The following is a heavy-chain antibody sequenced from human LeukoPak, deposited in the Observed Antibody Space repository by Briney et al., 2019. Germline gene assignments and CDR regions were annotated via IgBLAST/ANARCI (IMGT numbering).Heavy chain of an antibody. CDR3: ARGDSSTWYEY. Sequence: GESLKISCQGSGYSFINYWIGWVRQMPGKGLEWMGIIYPGDSETRYSPSFQGQVTISADKSISTAYLQWSSLKASDTGMYYCARGDSSTWYEYWGQGTLVTVSS. CDR1: GYSFINYW. V-gene: IGHV5-51*01. CDR2: IYPGDSET. J-gene: IGHJ4*02. D-gene: IGHD6-13*01.